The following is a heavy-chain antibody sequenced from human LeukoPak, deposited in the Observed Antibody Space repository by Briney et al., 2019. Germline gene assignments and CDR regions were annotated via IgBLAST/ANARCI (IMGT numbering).Heavy chain of an antibody. CDR2: IIPIFGTA. CDR3: ARGGDYRLFDP. V-gene: IGHV1-69*13. J-gene: IGHJ5*02. Sequence: SVKVSCKASGYTFTSYYMHWVRQAPGQGLEWMGGIIPIFGTANYAQKFQGRVTITADESTSTAYMELSSLRSEDTAVYYCARGGDYRLFDPWGQGTLVTVSS. CDR1: GYTFTSYY. D-gene: IGHD4-17*01.